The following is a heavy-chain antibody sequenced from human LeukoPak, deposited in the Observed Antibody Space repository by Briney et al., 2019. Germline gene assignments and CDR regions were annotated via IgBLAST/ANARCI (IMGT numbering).Heavy chain of an antibody. D-gene: IGHD1-1*01. Sequence: GGSLRLSCAASGFTFSSYAMSWVRQAPGKGLEWVSATSSGGGATYYADSVKGRFTISRDNSKDTLDLQMNSLRVEDTAVYYCAKDARVGTGTPRYYFDYWGQGTLVTVSS. CDR1: GFTFSSYA. CDR2: TSSGGGAT. CDR3: AKDARVGTGTPRYYFDY. J-gene: IGHJ4*02. V-gene: IGHV3-23*01.